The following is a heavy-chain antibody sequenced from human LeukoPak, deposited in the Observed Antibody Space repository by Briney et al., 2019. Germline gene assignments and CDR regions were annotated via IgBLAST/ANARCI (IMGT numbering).Heavy chain of an antibody. J-gene: IGHJ4*02. D-gene: IGHD6-19*01. CDR2: IDPTDSNT. CDR1: GYSFTSYW. V-gene: IGHV5-10-1*01. CDR3: ARHALGGSGWYYFDY. Sequence: GESLRISCKGSGYSFTSYWISWVRQMPGKGLEWMGRIDPTDSNTVYSPSFQGHVTISADKSINTAYLQWSSLKASDTAIYYCARHALGGSGWYYFDYWGQGTLVTVS.